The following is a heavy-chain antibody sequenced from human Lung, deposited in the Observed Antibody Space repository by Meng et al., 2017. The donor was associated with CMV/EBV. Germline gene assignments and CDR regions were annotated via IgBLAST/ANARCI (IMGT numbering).Heavy chain of an antibody. Sequence: SXNISCTVSGFTFSDYYINWIRQAPGKGLQWVSYISSSGRTAHYADSVKGRFTISRDNAKNSLFLQMNSLSAEDTAVYYCAREAATVSYRWGQGTLVTVSS. D-gene: IGHD3-9*01. CDR3: AREAATVSYR. CDR1: GFTFSDYY. J-gene: IGHJ4*02. V-gene: IGHV3-11*01. CDR2: ISSSGRTA.